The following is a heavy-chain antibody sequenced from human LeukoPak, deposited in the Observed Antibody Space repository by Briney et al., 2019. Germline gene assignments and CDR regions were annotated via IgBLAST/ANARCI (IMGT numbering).Heavy chain of an antibody. CDR2: LISDGSSA. V-gene: IGHV3-74*01. CDR1: GFTFSSYW. J-gene: IGHJ6*02. D-gene: IGHD2-8*02. CDR3: VRDSRYCPDV. Sequence: GGSLRLSCAASGFTFSSYWMHWVRQAPGKGLVWVSRLISDGSSASYADSVMGRLTISRDNTKNTLYLQMNSLRAEDTAVYYCVRDSRYCPDVWGQGTTVTVSS.